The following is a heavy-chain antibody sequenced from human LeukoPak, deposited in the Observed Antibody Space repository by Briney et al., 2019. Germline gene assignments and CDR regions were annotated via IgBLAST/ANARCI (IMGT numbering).Heavy chain of an antibody. CDR1: GFTFSSYW. Sequence: GGSLRLSCVASGFTFSSYWMTWVRQAPGKGLEWVANIKTDGSLIYYVDSVKGRFTISRDNAKNSLYLQMNSLRAEDTAVYYCAKTRWLLLLIDYWGQGTLVTVSS. J-gene: IGHJ4*02. V-gene: IGHV3-7*03. CDR3: AKTRWLLLLIDY. CDR2: IKTDGSLI. D-gene: IGHD3-22*01.